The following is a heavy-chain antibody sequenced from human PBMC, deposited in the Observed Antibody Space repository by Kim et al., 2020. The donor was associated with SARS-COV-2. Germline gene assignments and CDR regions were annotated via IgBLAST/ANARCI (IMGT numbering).Heavy chain of an antibody. V-gene: IGHV1-3*01. J-gene: IGHJ5*02. CDR1: GYTFTSYA. Sequence: ASVKVSCKASGYTFTSYAMHWVRQAPGQRLEWMGWINAGNGNTKYSQKFQGRVTITRDTSASTAYMELSSLRSEDTAVYYCARRGLWFGESLGFDPCGQGTLVTVSS. CDR3: ARRGLWFGESLGFDP. CDR2: INAGNGNT. D-gene: IGHD3-10*01.